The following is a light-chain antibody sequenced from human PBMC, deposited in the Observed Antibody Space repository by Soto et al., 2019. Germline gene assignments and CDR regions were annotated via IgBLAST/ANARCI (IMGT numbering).Light chain of an antibody. CDR1: QSVTNY. J-gene: IGKJ1*01. Sequence: EIFLTQSPDTLSLSPGERAPLTCRASQSVTNYIAWYQQRPGQAPRLLIYDASNRATGVPARFSGSRSGTDVTITISDLEPADFGLYYCQQRLNWPPGFGQGTKVDI. CDR2: DAS. CDR3: QQRLNWPPG. V-gene: IGKV3-11*01.